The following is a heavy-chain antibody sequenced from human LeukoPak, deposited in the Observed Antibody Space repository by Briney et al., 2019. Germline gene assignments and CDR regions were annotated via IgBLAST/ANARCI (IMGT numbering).Heavy chain of an antibody. J-gene: IGHJ4*02. CDR3: ATLRYYDSSGYSGPADY. Sequence: RSGGSLRLSCAASGFTFDDYAMHWVRQAPEKGLEWVSGISWNSGSIGYADSVKGRFTISRDNAKNSLYLQMNSLRAEDTALYYCATLRYYDSSGYSGPADYWGQGTLVTVSS. CDR2: ISWNSGSI. D-gene: IGHD3-22*01. CDR1: GFTFDDYA. V-gene: IGHV3-9*01.